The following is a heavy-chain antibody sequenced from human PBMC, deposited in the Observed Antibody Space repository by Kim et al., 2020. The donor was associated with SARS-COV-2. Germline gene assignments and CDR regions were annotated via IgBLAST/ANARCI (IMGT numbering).Heavy chain of an antibody. V-gene: IGHV1-24*01. Sequence: ASVKVSCKVSGYTLTELSMHWVRQAPGKGLEWMGVFDPEDGETIYAKKFKGRVTMTEDTSTDTAYMELSSLRSEDTAVYYCATGFAIEVVIVFDYWGQGTLVTVSS. CDR3: ATGFAIEVVIVFDY. CDR1: GYTLTELS. J-gene: IGHJ4*02. D-gene: IGHD3-22*01. CDR2: FDPEDGET.